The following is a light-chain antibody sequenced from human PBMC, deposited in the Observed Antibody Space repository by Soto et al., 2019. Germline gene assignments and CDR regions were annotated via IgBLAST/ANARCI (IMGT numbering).Light chain of an antibody. CDR3: AAWDDSLNGLV. J-gene: IGLJ1*01. Sequence: QSALNQPPSASGTPGQRVTISCSGSSSNIGSNTVNWYQQLPGTARKLLIYSNNQRPSGVPDRFSGSKSGTSASLAISGLQSEDEADYYCAAWDDSLNGLVFGTGTKVTVL. CDR1: SSNIGSNT. CDR2: SNN. V-gene: IGLV1-44*01.